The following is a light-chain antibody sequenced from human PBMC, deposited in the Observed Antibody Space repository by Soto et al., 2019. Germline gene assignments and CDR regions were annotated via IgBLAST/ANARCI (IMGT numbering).Light chain of an antibody. CDR1: MRDVGAYNL. CDR2: EVR. J-gene: IGLJ2*01. V-gene: IGLV2-14*01. Sequence: QSALTQPASVSGSPGQSITISCAGTMRDVGAYNLVSWYQQHPGRAPQLIIYEVRNRPSGISFRFSGSKSGNTASLTISGLQAEDEADYYCSSYTSKSSLIFGGWTQLTVL. CDR3: SSYTSKSSLI.